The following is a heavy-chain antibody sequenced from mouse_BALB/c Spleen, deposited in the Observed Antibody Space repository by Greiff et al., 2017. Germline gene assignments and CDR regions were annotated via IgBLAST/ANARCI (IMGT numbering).Heavy chain of an antibody. CDR3: ARGGPYGNYGY. Sequence: EVKLVESGGGLVKPGGSLKLSCAASGFTFSSYAMSWVRQTPEKRLEWVASISSGGSTYYPDSVKGRFTISRDNARNILYLQMSSLRSEDTAMYYCARGGPYGNYGYWGQGTTLTVSS. J-gene: IGHJ2*01. V-gene: IGHV5-6-5*01. CDR1: GFTFSSYA. CDR2: ISSGGST. D-gene: IGHD2-1*01.